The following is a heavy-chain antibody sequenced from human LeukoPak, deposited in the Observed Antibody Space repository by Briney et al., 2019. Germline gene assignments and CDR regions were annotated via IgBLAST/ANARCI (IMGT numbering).Heavy chain of an antibody. V-gene: IGHV4-59*01. CDR1: GGSISSYY. J-gene: IGHJ6*03. D-gene: IGHD6-13*01. CDR2: IYYSGST. Sequence: SETLSLTCTVSGGSISSYYWSWIRQPPGKGLECIGYIYYSGSTNYNPSLKSRVTISVDTSKNQFSLKLSSVTAADTAVYYCARDANIAAAGKYYYYMDVWGKGTTVTISS. CDR3: ARDANIAAAGKYYYYMDV.